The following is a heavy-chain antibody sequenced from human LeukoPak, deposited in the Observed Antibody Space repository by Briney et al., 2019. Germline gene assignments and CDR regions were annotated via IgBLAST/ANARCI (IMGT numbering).Heavy chain of an antibody. CDR2: FDPEDGET. V-gene: IGHV1-24*01. J-gene: IGHJ4*02. CDR3: ATVRWELLRYSLFDY. D-gene: IGHD1-26*01. CDR1: GYTLTELS. Sequence: ASVKVSCKVSGYTLTELSMHWVRRPPEKGLEWMEGFDPEDGETIYAQKFQGRVTMTEDTSTDTAYMELSSLRSEDTAVYYCATVRWELLRYSLFDYWGQGTLVTVSS.